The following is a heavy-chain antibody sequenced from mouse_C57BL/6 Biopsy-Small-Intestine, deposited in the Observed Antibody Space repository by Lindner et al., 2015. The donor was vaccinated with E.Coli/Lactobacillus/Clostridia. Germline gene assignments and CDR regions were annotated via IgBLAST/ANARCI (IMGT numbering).Heavy chain of an antibody. CDR1: GYTFTNYW. D-gene: IGHD2-12*01. Sequence: VQLQESGAELVKPGASVKMSCKAAGYTFTNYWITWVKQRPGQGLEWIGDVYPGFGSTNYNEKFKNKATLTVDTPSSTVHMQLRGLTSEDSAVYYCAIYDRDNAMDYWGQGTSVTVST. V-gene: IGHV1-55*01. CDR3: AIYDRDNAMDY. CDR2: VYPGFGST. J-gene: IGHJ4*01.